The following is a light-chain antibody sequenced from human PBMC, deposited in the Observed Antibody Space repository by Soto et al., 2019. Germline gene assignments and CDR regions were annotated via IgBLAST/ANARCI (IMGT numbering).Light chain of an antibody. CDR1: SSDVGGYNY. Sequence: QSALTQTASVSGSPGQSITISCTGSSSDVGGYNYVSWYQQHPGKAPKLMIYEVINRPSGVSSRFSGSKSGNTASLTISGLQAEDEADYYCCSYTSSDTHLVLGGGTKLTVL. CDR3: CSYTSSDTHLV. J-gene: IGLJ3*02. V-gene: IGLV2-14*01. CDR2: EVI.